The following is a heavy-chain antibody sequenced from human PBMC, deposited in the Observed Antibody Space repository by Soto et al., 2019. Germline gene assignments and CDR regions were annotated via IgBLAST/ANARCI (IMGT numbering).Heavy chain of an antibody. Sequence: GSLRLSCAASGFTFPISWMNWVRQAPGKGLEWVANINEGGSAEYYVDSVKGRFTISRDNVNNLLYLQMNSLSAQDSAVYYCTRVSLSQTDDYWGQGTLVTVSS. J-gene: IGHJ4*02. CDR1: GFTFPISW. CDR3: TRVSLSQTDDY. V-gene: IGHV3-7*01. CDR2: INEGGSAE.